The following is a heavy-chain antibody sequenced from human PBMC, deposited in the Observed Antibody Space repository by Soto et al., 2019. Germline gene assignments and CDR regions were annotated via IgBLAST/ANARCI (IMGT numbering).Heavy chain of an antibody. V-gene: IGHV1-3*01. CDR3: ARDDGSTWFLDY. J-gene: IGHJ4*02. D-gene: IGHD6-13*01. CDR2: IIPGYGNT. CDR1: GYSFTTFA. Sequence: EASVKVSCKAAGYSFTTFAMHWVRQAPGQGLECMGWIIPGYGNTKYSQKFQGRVTITSDTSASTVYMELSSLTSEDTAVYYCARDDGSTWFLDYWGQGTLVTVSS.